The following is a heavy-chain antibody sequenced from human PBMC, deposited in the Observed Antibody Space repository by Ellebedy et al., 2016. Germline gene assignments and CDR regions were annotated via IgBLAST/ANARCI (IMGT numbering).Heavy chain of an antibody. Sequence: ASVKVSCXASGYTFTSYGISWVRQAPGQGLEWMGWISAYNGNTNYAQKLQGRVTMTTDTSTSTAYMELRSLRSDDTAVYYCARVDYYGSAIGAGGMDVWGQGTTVTVSS. CDR3: ARVDYYGSAIGAGGMDV. J-gene: IGHJ6*02. V-gene: IGHV1-18*01. CDR2: ISAYNGNT. D-gene: IGHD3-10*01. CDR1: GYTFTSYG.